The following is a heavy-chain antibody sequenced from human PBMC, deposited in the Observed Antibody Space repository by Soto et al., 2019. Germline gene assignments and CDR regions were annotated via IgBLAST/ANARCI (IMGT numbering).Heavy chain of an antibody. J-gene: IGHJ4*02. CDR2: IYWNDDK. CDR3: AQRSRVFRCFEWLYYFHY. V-gene: IGHV2-5*01. D-gene: IGHD3-9*01. CDR1: VFSLSTSGVG. Sequence: PTLVNPTPTLTLTCTFSVFSLSTSGVGVGWIRQPPGKALEWLALIYWNDDKRYSPSLKSKLTITKYTSKTQVVLTMTNMDPVASAKYFWAQRSRVFRCFEWLYYFHYCGQATVDTLSS.